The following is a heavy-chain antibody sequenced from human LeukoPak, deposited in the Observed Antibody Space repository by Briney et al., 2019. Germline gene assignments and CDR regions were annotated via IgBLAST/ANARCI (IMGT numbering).Heavy chain of an antibody. J-gene: IGHJ4*02. Sequence: ASVKVSCKASGYTFTKYVVHWVRQAPGQRPEWMGWINAGDGDTKYSQNFQDRVTITRDTSANTAYMELSSLTSEDTALYYCARDDCGDTCYPGGYWGQGTLVTVSS. D-gene: IGHD2-21*01. CDR1: GYTFTKYV. CDR2: INAGDGDT. V-gene: IGHV1-3*01. CDR3: ARDDCGDTCYPGGY.